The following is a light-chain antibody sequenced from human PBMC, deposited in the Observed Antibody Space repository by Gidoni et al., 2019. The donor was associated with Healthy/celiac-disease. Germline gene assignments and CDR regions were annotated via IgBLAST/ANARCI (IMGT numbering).Light chain of an antibody. CDR1: QTVSSN. CDR3: QQYNNWPPT. V-gene: IGKV3-15*01. CDR2: GAS. Sequence: EIVMTQSPATLSVSPGERATLSCSASQTVSSNSAWYQQKPGQAPRLLIYGASTRATGIPARFSGSGSGTEFTLTISSLQSEDFAVYYCQQYNNWPPTFGQGTKVEIK. J-gene: IGKJ1*01.